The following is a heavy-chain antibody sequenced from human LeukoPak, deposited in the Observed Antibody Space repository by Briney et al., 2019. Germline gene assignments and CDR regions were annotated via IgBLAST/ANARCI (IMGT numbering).Heavy chain of an antibody. V-gene: IGHV4-39*01. CDR2: IYNSGTT. Sequence: NPSETLSLTCAVSGGSIGNSSFYWGWIRQPPGKGLEWIASIYNSGTTYYNPSLKSRITIFVDTSKNQVSLKLRSVTAADTAVYYCARGVKNYYDSSGSQLVSANWFDPWGQGTLVTVSS. CDR1: GGSIGNSSFY. CDR3: ARGVKNYYDSSGSQLVSANWFDP. J-gene: IGHJ5*02. D-gene: IGHD3-22*01.